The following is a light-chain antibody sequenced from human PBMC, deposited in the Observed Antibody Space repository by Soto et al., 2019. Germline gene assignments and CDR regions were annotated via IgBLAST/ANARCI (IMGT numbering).Light chain of an antibody. V-gene: IGLV1-44*01. CDR1: SSNIGRNT. CDR3: AAWDDSLNGVI. J-gene: IGLJ2*01. Sequence: QSVLTQPPSASGTPGQRVTISCSGSSSNIGRNTVNWYQQLPGTAPKLLIYSNNQRPSGVPDRFSGSKSGTSASLAISGLQSVDEVDYYCAAWDDSLNGVIFGGGTKLTVL. CDR2: SNN.